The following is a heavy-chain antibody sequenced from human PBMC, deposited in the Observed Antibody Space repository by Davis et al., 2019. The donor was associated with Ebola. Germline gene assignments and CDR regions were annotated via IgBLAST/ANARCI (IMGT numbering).Heavy chain of an antibody. CDR3: AKEGRSTVAPGYFDY. V-gene: IGHV3-21*04. J-gene: IGHJ4*02. CDR1: GFTFSTYS. D-gene: IGHD4-17*01. Sequence: GESLKISCAASGFTFSTYSMSWVRQAPGKGLEWVSSISSDSDYIYYADSAKGRFTISRDNSKNTLYLQMNSLRAEDTAIYYCAKEGRSTVAPGYFDYWGQGSLVTVS. CDR2: ISSDSDYI.